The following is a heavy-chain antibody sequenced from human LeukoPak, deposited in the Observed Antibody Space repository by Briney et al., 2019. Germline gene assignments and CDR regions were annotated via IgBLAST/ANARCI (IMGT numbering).Heavy chain of an antibody. D-gene: IGHD3-22*01. V-gene: IGHV4-30-2*01. J-gene: IGHJ4*02. CDR2: IYHSGST. CDR3: ASSPSLYDSSGYYYEYYFDY. CDR1: GGSISSGGYY. Sequence: PSETLSLTCTVSGGSISSGGYYWSWIRQPPGKGLEWIGYIYHSGSTYYNPSLKSRVTTSVDRSKNQFSLKLSSVTAADTAVYYCASSPSLYDSSGYYYEYYFDYWGQGTLVTVSS.